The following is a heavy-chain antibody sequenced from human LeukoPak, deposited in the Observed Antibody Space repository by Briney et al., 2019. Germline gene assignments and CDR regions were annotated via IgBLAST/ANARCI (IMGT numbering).Heavy chain of an antibody. CDR1: GGSFSGYY. CDR3: ARAGAVAGGKNAFDI. CDR2: INHSGST. D-gene: IGHD6-19*01. Sequence: SETLSLTCAVYGGSFSGYYWSWIRQPPGKGLEWIGEINHSGSTNYNPSLKSRVTISADTSKNQFSLKLSSVTAADTAVYYCARAGAVAGGKNAFDIWGQGTMVTVSS. J-gene: IGHJ3*02. V-gene: IGHV4-34*01.